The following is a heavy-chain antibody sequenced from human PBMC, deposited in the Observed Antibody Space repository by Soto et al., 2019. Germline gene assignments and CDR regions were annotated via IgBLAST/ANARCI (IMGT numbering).Heavy chain of an antibody. Sequence: SETLSLTCTVSGGSISSGDYYWSWIRQPPGKGLECIGYIYYSGSTYYNPSLKSRVTISVDTSKNQFSLKLSSVTAADTAVYYCARDQWARGMDVWGQGTTVTVSS. CDR2: IYYSGST. CDR1: GGSISSGDYY. CDR3: ARDQWARGMDV. V-gene: IGHV4-30-4*01. J-gene: IGHJ6*02. D-gene: IGHD1-26*01.